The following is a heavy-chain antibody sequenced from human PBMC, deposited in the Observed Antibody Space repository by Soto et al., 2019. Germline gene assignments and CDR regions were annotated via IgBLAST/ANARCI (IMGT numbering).Heavy chain of an antibody. CDR2: INHSGST. CDR1: GGSFSGYY. D-gene: IGHD5-18*01. Sequence: SETLSLTCAGYGGSFSGYYWSWIRQPPGKGLEWIGEINHSGSTNYNPSLKSRVTISVDTSKNQFSLKLSSVTAADTAVYYCARGLWLRQLWLLGYYRMDVWGQGTTVT. V-gene: IGHV4-34*01. CDR3: ARGLWLRQLWLLGYYRMDV. J-gene: IGHJ6*02.